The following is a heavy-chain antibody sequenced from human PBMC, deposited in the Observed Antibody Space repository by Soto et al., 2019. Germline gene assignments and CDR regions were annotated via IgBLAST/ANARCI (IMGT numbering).Heavy chain of an antibody. J-gene: IGHJ6*02. D-gene: IGHD6-19*01. Sequence: QVQLVESGGGVVQPGRSLRLSCAASGFTFSSYGMHWVRQAPGKGLEWVAVISYDGSNKYYADSVKGRFTISRDNSKNTLYLQMNSLRAEDTAVYYCAKDRIDSSGWYTDYYYGMDVWGQGTTVTVSS. V-gene: IGHV3-30*18. CDR1: GFTFSSYG. CDR2: ISYDGSNK. CDR3: AKDRIDSSGWYTDYYYGMDV.